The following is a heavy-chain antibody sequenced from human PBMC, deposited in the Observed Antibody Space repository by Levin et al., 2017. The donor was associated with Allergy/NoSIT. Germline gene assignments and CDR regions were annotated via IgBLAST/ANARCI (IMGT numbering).Heavy chain of an antibody. CDR2: IKQDGREK. J-gene: IGHJ6*03. Sequence: QPGGSLRLSCAASGFTFSRYWMSWVRQAPGKGLEWVASIKQDGREKYYVDAVKGRFTISRDNAKNSLYLQMNSLRAEDTDVYYCTREQGVILYYYYYYMDVWGKGTTVTVSS. D-gene: IGHD3-10*01. V-gene: IGHV3-7*03. CDR1: GFTFSRYW. CDR3: TREQGVILYYYYYYMDV.